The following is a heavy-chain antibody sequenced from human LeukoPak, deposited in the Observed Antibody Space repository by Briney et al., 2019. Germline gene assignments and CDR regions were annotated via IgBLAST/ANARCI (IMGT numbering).Heavy chain of an antibody. D-gene: IGHD2-15*01. V-gene: IGHV1-69*01. CDR2: IIPIFGTA. CDR1: EGTFSSYA. Sequence: SVKVSGKASEGTFSSYAISWVRQAPGQGLEWMGGIIPIFGTANYAQKFQGRVTITADESTSTAYMELSSLRSEDTAVYYCAKDPRRSIVVVVAAAFDYWGQGTLVTVSS. CDR3: AKDPRRSIVVVVAAAFDY. J-gene: IGHJ4*02.